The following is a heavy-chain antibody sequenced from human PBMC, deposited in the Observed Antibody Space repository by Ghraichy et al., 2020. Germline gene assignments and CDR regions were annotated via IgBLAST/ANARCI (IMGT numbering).Heavy chain of an antibody. CDR3: ARDGYTSGWGADY. J-gene: IGHJ4*02. CDR1: GFTFSNYN. D-gene: IGHD6-19*01. Sequence: GGSLRLSCAASGFTFSNYNMNWVRQAPGKGLEWVSYISSSSSTIFYAFSVKGRFTVSRDNAKNSQYLQMNSLRDEYTAVYYCARDGYTSGWGADYWGQGTLVTVSS. V-gene: IGHV3-48*02. CDR2: ISSSSSTI.